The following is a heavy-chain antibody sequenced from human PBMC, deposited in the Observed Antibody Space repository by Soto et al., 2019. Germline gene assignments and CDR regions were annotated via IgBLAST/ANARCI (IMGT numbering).Heavy chain of an antibody. J-gene: IGHJ4*02. Sequence: QVTLKESGPVLVKPTETLTLTCTVSGFSLSNARMAVSWIRQPPGRALEWLAHIFSNDETFYNTSLKSRLTVSKDTSKSQVVLTMTNMAPVDTATYYCARIPRYCSGGICYWIDYWGQGTLVTVSS. CDR1: GFSLSNARMA. D-gene: IGHD2-15*01. CDR3: ARIPRYCSGGICYWIDY. CDR2: IFSNDET. V-gene: IGHV2-26*01.